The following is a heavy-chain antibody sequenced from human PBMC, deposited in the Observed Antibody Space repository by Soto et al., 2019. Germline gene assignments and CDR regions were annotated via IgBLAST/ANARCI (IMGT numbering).Heavy chain of an antibody. CDR1: ANTFTSYA. CDR2: INGGNGNT. Sequence: EASVKVSCKASANTFTSYAFHWLRQAPGQRLEWMGWINGGNGNTKYSQQFQARLTITRDTSANTVFMDLGTLRSEDTAVYYCARRGYYDDTINWYFDVWGRGTLGTVSS. CDR3: ARRGYYDDTINWYFDV. J-gene: IGHJ2*01. D-gene: IGHD3-22*01. V-gene: IGHV1-3*01.